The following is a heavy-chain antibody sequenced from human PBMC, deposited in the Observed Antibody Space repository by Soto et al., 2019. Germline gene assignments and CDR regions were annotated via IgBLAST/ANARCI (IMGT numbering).Heavy chain of an antibody. J-gene: IGHJ5*02. V-gene: IGHV3-30*14. CDR3: AREAARDCSSTSCYHP. CDR2: ISYDGSNK. Sequence: PGGSLRLSCAAPGFTFSSYAMHWVRQAPGKGLEWVAVISYDGSNKYYADSVKGRFTISRDNSKNTLYLQMNSLRAEDTAVYYCAREAARDCSSTSCYHPWGQGTLVTVSS. D-gene: IGHD2-2*01. CDR1: GFTFSSYA.